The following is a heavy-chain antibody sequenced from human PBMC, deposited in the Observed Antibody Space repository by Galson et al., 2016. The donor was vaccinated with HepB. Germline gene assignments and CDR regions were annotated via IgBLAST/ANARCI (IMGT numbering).Heavy chain of an antibody. Sequence: QSGAEVKKPGESLKISCKGSGYRFSSYYIAWVRQMPGKGLEWMGIIYPGDSDTRYSPSFQGQVTISAAKSITTAYLQWSSLKASDTAIYYCARSFQAYYFDYWGQGALVTVSS. V-gene: IGHV5-51*01. J-gene: IGHJ4*02. CDR2: IYPGDSDT. CDR1: GYRFSSYY. CDR3: ARSFQAYYFDY.